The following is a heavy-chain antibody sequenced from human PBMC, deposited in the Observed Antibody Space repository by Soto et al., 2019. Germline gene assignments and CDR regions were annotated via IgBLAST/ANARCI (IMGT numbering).Heavy chain of an antibody. Sequence: GASVKVSCKASGYTFITYTMHWVRQAPGQGLEWMGWINAGNGNTKYSQKFQGRVTLTRDTSASTAYMDLISLISEDTAVYYCARERSGWYPGGLGYLYGMDVWGQGTTVTVSS. J-gene: IGHJ6*02. CDR2: INAGNGNT. CDR1: GYTFITYT. D-gene: IGHD6-19*01. CDR3: ARERSGWYPGGLGYLYGMDV. V-gene: IGHV1-3*01.